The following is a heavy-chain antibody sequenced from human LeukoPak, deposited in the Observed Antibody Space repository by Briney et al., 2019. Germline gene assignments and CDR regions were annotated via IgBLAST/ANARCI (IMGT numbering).Heavy chain of an antibody. D-gene: IGHD2-2*01. CDR1: GGSFSGYY. CDR3: ARPQSRYCSSTSCYRNWFDP. V-gene: IGHV4-34*01. CDR2: INHSGST. Sequence: SETLSLTCAVYGGSFSGYYWSWIRQPPGKGLEWIGEINHSGSTNYNPSLKSRVTISVDTSKNQFSLKLSSVTAADTAVYYCARPQSRYCSSTSCYRNWFDPWGQGTLVTVSS. J-gene: IGHJ5*02.